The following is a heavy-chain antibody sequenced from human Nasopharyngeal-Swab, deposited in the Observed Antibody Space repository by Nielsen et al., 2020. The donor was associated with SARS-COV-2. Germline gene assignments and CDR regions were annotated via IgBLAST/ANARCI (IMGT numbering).Heavy chain of an antibody. D-gene: IGHD3-10*01. Sequence: GESLKISCAASGFTFSDHIVNWVRQAPGKGLEWISYITPSGGATHYADSVKGRFTISRDNSKNTLYLQMNSLRAEDTAVYYCARDFGWRGVRGVIITLDYWGQGTLVTVSS. J-gene: IGHJ4*02. CDR1: GFTFSDHI. CDR2: ITPSGGAT. CDR3: ARDFGWRGVRGVIITLDY. V-gene: IGHV3-48*01.